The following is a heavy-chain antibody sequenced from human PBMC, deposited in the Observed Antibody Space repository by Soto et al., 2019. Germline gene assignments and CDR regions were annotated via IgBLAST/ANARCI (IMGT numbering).Heavy chain of an antibody. J-gene: IGHJ6*02. Sequence: PSETLSLTCSVSGASVSSGDYFWAWIRQPPGKGLEWIGYISYNGNTNYNPPVKGRVTISLDRSKDQFSLQLTSVTAADTAIYYCARDRPRTIYNSDWYYYGMDVWGQGTTVTVSS. V-gene: IGHV4-61*08. D-gene: IGHD2-21*02. CDR3: ARDRPRTIYNSDWYYYGMDV. CDR2: ISYNGNT. CDR1: GASVSSGDYF.